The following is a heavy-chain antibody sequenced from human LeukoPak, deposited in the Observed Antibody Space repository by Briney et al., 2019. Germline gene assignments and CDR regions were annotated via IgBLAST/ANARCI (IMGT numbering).Heavy chain of an antibody. CDR1: GGSFSGHY. Sequence: SETLSLTCSVYGGSFSGHYWSWIRQPPGKGLEWIGEINHSGSTNYNPSLKSRVAISVDTPKNQFSLKLSSVTAADTAVYYCAREPGGSGSRGLDYWGQGTLVTVSS. J-gene: IGHJ4*02. D-gene: IGHD3-10*01. CDR3: AREPGGSGSRGLDY. CDR2: INHSGST. V-gene: IGHV4-34*01.